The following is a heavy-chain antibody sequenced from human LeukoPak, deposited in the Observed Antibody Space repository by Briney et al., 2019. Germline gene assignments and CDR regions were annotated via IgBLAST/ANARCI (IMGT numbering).Heavy chain of an antibody. CDR2: IIPIFGTA. Sequence: GASVKVSCKASGGTFSSYAISWVRQAPGQGLEWMGGIIPIFGTANYAQKFQGRVTITADESTSTAYMELSSLRSEDTAVYYCARGRRIVATIPPFDYWGQGTLVTVSS. CDR3: ARGRRIVATIPPFDY. J-gene: IGHJ4*02. V-gene: IGHV1-69*13. D-gene: IGHD5-12*01. CDR1: GGTFSSYA.